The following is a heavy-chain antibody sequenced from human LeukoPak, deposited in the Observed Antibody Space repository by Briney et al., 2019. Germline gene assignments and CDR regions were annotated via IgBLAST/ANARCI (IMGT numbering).Heavy chain of an antibody. CDR3: AREGADYGDYGY. CDR2: IKQDGSEK. D-gene: IGHD4-17*01. V-gene: IGHV3-7*01. J-gene: IGHJ4*02. CDR1: GFTFSSYW. Sequence: GGSLRLSCAASGFTFSSYWMSWIRQDPGKGLEWVANIKQDGSEKYYVDSVKGRFTISRDNAKNSLYLQMNGLRAEDTAVYYCAREGADYGDYGYWGQGTLVTVSS.